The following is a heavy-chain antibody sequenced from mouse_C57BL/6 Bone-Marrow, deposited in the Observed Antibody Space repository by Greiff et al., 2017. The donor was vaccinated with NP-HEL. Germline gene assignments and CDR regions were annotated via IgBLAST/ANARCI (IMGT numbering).Heavy chain of an antibody. V-gene: IGHV1-62-2*01. CDR3: ARHEDGYDYDFAY. Sequence: VQLQQSGAELVKPGASVKLSCKASGYTFTEYSIHWVKQRSGQGLEWIGWIYPGSGSIKYNEKFKDKATLTADTSSSTVYMELSRLTSEDSAVYFCARHEDGYDYDFAYWGQGTLVTVSA. J-gene: IGHJ3*01. CDR2: IYPGSGSI. D-gene: IGHD2-4*01. CDR1: GYTFTEYS.